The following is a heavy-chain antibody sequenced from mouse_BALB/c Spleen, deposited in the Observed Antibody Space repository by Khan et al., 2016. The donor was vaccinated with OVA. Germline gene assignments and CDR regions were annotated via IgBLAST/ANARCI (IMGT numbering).Heavy chain of an antibody. Sequence: EVELVESGGGLVKPGGSLKVSCAASGFTFSNYAMSWVRQTPEKRLEWVASISSGGTTYYPDSAKVRFTIPRDNARNILYLQMSSLRSEDTAMYYCTSDYWFVYWGQGTLVTVSA. V-gene: IGHV5-6-5*01. J-gene: IGHJ3*01. CDR1: GFTFSNYA. CDR3: TSDYWFVY. CDR2: ISSGGTT. D-gene: IGHD2-13*01.